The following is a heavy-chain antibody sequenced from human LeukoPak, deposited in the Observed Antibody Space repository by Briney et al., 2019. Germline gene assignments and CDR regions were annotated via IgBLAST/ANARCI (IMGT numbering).Heavy chain of an antibody. J-gene: IGHJ4*02. V-gene: IGHV3-23*01. CDR1: GFTFSSYA. D-gene: IGHD2-15*01. Sequence: PGGSLRLSCAASGFTFSSYAMSWVRQAPGKGLEWVSAISGSGGSTYYADSVKGRFTISRDNSKNTLYLQMNSLRADDTAVYYCAKTDQVRYCSGGRCYEDYWGQGTLVTVSS. CDR2: ISGSGGST. CDR3: AKTDQVRYCSGGRCYEDY.